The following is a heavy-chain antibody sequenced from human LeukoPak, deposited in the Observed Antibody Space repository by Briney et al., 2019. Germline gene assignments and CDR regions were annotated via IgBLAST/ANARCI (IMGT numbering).Heavy chain of an antibody. J-gene: IGHJ4*02. CDR2: INHSGST. CDR1: GGSFSGYY. D-gene: IGHD6-13*01. Sequence: SETLSLTCAVYGGSFSGYYWSWIRQPPGKGLEWIGEINHSGSTNYNPSLKSRVTISVDTSKNQFSLKLSSVTAADTAVYYCARVGRGSSSQGDFDYWGQGTLVTVSS. V-gene: IGHV4-34*01. CDR3: ARVGRGSSSQGDFDY.